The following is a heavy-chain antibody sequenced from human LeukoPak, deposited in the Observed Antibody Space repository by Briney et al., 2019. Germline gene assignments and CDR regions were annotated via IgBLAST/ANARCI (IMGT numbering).Heavy chain of an antibody. CDR2: IYYSGNT. Sequence: SETLSLTCTVSGVSISSSNSYWGWIRQPPGKGLEWIGSIYYSGNTYYNASLKSQVSISIDTSKNQFSLRLTSVTAADTAVYYCARDGSMLRGPLVIYYFDFWGQGTLVTVSS. CDR3: ARDGSMLRGPLVIYYFDF. J-gene: IGHJ4*02. D-gene: IGHD3-10*01. V-gene: IGHV4-39*02. CDR1: GVSISSSNSY.